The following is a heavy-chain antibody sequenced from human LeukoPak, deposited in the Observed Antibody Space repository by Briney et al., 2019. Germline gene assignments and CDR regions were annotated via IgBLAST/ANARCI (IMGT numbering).Heavy chain of an antibody. CDR2: IYYSGST. CDR1: SGSISRYY. Sequence: PSETLSLTCTISSGSISRYYWSWIRQPPGKGLEWIGYIYYSGSTNYNPSLKSRVTISVDTSKNQFSLKLSSVSAADAAVYYCARAQSAWYFDYWGQGTLVTVSS. J-gene: IGHJ4*02. CDR3: ARAQSAWYFDY. V-gene: IGHV4-59*01.